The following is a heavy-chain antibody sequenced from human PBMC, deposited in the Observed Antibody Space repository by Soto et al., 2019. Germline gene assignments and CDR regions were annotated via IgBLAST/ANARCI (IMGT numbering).Heavy chain of an antibody. CDR2: IYYSGST. V-gene: IGHV4-30-4*01. CDR1: GGSISSGDYY. CDR3: ARVGFPPEVDY. Sequence: PSETLSLPCTVSGGSISSGDYYWSWIRQPPGKGLEWIGYIYYSGSTYYNPSLKSRVTISVDTSKNQFSLKLSSVTAADTAVYYCARVGFPPEVDYWGQGTLVTVSS. J-gene: IGHJ4*02. D-gene: IGHD2-15*01.